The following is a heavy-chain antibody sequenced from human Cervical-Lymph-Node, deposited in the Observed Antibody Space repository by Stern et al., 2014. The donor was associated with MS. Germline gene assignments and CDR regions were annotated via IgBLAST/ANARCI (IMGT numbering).Heavy chain of an antibody. CDR3: ARATSDYIWGTYRFLDS. CDR1: GGTISNYI. J-gene: IGHJ4*02. D-gene: IGHD3-16*02. CDR2: IIPMFGIA. V-gene: IGHV1-69*01. Sequence: QVQLVQSGAEVKKPGSSVKVSCKASGGTISNYIIGWVRQAPGQGLEWMGGIIPMFGIANYAEKFQARVTIAADESTSTAYMDLSSLRSEDTAVYYCARATSDYIWGTYRFLDSWGQGTLVIVSS.